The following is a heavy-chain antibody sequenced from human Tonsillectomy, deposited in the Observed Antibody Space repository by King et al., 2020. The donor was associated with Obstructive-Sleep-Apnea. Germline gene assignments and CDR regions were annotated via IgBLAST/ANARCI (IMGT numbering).Heavy chain of an antibody. CDR2: YYTSGST. Sequence: VQLQESGPGLVKPSETLSLTCTVSGGSINSYYWSWIRQPAGKGLECIVRYYTSGSTNDNPPLKSRGTPSVDTTKNQFSLKRSSVTAADTAVYYCARDGSVGWFDSGGQGTLVTVSS. CDR3: ARDGSVGWFDS. V-gene: IGHV4-4*07. J-gene: IGHJ5*01. CDR1: GGSINSYY. D-gene: IGHD2-15*01.